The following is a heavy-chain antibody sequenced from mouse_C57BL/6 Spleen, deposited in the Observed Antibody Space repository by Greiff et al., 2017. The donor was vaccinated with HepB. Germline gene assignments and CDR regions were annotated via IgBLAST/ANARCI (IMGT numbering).Heavy chain of an antibody. CDR1: GFTFSSYT. Sequence: EVQLVESGGGLVKPGGSLKLSCAASGFTFSSYTMSWVRQTPEKRLEWVATISGGGGNTYYPDSVKGRFTISRDNAKNTLYLQMSSLRSEDTALYYCARQVTYYYGSSRGFAYWGQGTLVTVSA. CDR2: ISGGGGNT. J-gene: IGHJ3*01. V-gene: IGHV5-9*01. D-gene: IGHD1-1*01. CDR3: ARQVTYYYGSSRGFAY.